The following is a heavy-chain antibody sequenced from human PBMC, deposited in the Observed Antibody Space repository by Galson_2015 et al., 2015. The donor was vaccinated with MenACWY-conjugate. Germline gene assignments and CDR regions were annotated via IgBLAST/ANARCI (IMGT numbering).Heavy chain of an antibody. D-gene: IGHD6-19*01. CDR2: IHYSGGT. CDR1: GASISTDY. CDR3: ARWVAVKMIEY. V-gene: IGHV4-59*01. Sequence: QGQLQESGPGLVKPSETLSLTCSVSGASISTDYWSWIRQPPGKVLGWIGYIHYSGGTKYNPSLKTRITMSLDTSENQFSLKLSSVTAADTAVYYCARWVAVKMIEYCGQGTLVTVSS. J-gene: IGHJ4*02.